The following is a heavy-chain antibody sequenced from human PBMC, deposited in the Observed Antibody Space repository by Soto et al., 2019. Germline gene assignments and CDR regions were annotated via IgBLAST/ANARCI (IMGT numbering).Heavy chain of an antibody. Sequence: QVQLVQSGAEVKKPGSSVKVSCKASGGTFSSYAISWVRQAPGQGLEWMGGIIPILGTANYAQKFQGRFTITADKSTSTAYMELSSLRSDDTAVYYCARGPFSIRDGYKCDAFDIWGQGTMVTVSS. CDR1: GGTFSSYA. J-gene: IGHJ3*02. CDR3: ARGPFSIRDGYKCDAFDI. V-gene: IGHV1-69*06. D-gene: IGHD5-12*01. CDR2: IIPILGTA.